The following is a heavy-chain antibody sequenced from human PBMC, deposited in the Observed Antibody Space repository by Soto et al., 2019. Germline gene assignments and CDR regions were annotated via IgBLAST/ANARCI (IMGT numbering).Heavy chain of an antibody. D-gene: IGHD3-3*01. V-gene: IGHV3-23*01. Sequence: EVQLLESGGGLVQPGGSLRLSCAASGFTFSSYAMSWVRQAPGKGLEWVSAISGSGGSTYYADYVKGRFTISRDNSKNTLYLQMNSLRAEDTAVYYCAKDGDLTYYDFWSGYLNYWGQGTLVTVSS. CDR3: AKDGDLTYYDFWSGYLNY. J-gene: IGHJ4*02. CDR1: GFTFSSYA. CDR2: ISGSGGST.